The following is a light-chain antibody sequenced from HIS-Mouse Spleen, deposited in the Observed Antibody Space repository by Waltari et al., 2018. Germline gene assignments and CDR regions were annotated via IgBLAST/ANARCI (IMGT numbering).Light chain of an antibody. J-gene: IGKJ1*01. V-gene: IGKV3-20*01. Sequence: EIVLTQSPGTLSLSPGARATLSCRASQSVSSSYLAWYQQKPGQAPRLLIYGASSRATGIPDRFSGSGSGTDFTLTISRLEPEDFEVYYCQQYGSSPSWTFGQGTKVEIK. CDR1: QSVSSSY. CDR2: GAS. CDR3: QQYGSSPSWT.